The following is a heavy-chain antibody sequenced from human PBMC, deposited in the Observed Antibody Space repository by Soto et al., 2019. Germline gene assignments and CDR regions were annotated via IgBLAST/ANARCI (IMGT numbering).Heavy chain of an antibody. Sequence: EVQLVETGGGLLQPGGSLRLSCAASGFTVSSNYMSWVRQAPGKGLEWVSVIYSGGSTYYADSVKGRFTISRDNSKNTLYLQMNSLRAEDTAVYYCARVGPYGSRSYCDYWGQGTLVTVSS. V-gene: IGHV3-53*02. J-gene: IGHJ4*02. CDR2: IYSGGST. CDR3: ARVGPYGSRSYCDY. D-gene: IGHD3-10*01. CDR1: GFTVSSNY.